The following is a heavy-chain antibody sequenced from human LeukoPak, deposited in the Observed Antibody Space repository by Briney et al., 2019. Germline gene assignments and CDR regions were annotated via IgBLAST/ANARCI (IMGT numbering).Heavy chain of an antibody. Sequence: SLRLSCAASGFTFDDYAMHWVRQAPGKGLEWVSGISWNSGSIGYADSVKGRFTISRDNAKNSLYLQMNSLRAEDTALYYCAKDISSGHTRSYYYYGMDVWGQGTTVTVPS. D-gene: IGHD6-19*01. CDR3: AKDISSGHTRSYYYYGMDV. CDR2: ISWNSGSI. CDR1: GFTFDDYA. J-gene: IGHJ6*02. V-gene: IGHV3-9*01.